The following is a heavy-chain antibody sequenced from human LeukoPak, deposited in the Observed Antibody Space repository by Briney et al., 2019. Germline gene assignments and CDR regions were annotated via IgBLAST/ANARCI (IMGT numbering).Heavy chain of an antibody. Sequence: SGTLSLTCTVSGDSINSLDLWSWVRQPPGKGLEWIGEMYLSGTTHSNPSVKSRVTISIDKSKNQFFLNLSSVTAADTAVYYCVGLVGRYSSGLYYYYFDYWGQGTLVTVPS. CDR3: VGLVGRYSSGLYYYYFDY. V-gene: IGHV4-4*02. CDR1: GDSINSLDL. J-gene: IGHJ4*02. D-gene: IGHD3-22*01. CDR2: MYLSGTT.